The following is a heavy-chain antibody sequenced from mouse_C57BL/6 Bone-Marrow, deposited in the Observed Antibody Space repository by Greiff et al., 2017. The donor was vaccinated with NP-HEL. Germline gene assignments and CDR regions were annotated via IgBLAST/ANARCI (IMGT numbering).Heavy chain of an antibody. CDR3: ARSEDSSGYVDYFDY. J-gene: IGHJ2*01. V-gene: IGHV1-72*01. D-gene: IGHD3-2*02. Sequence: QVQLQQPGAELVKPGASVQLSCKASGYTFTSYWMHWVKQRPGRGLEWIGRIDPNSGGTKYNEKFKSKATLTVDKPSSTAYMQLSSLTSEDSAVYYCARSEDSSGYVDYFDYWGQGTTLTVSS. CDR2: IDPNSGGT. CDR1: GYTFTSYW.